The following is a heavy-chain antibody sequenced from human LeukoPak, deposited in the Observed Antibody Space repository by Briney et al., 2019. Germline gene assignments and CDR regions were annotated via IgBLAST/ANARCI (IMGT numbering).Heavy chain of an antibody. V-gene: IGHV3-53*01. J-gene: IGHJ3*02. CDR1: GFTVSSNY. D-gene: IGHD2-2*01. CDR3: ARMGYCSSTSCYGGAFDI. Sequence: GGSLRLSCAASGFTVSSNYMSWLRQAPGKGLEGVSVIYSGGSTYYADSVKGRFTISRDNSKNTLYLQMNSLRAGDTAVYYCARMGYCSSTSCYGGAFDIWGQGTMVTVSS. CDR2: IYSGGST.